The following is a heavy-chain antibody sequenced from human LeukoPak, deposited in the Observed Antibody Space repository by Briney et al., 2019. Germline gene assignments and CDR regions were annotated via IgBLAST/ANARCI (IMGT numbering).Heavy chain of an antibody. V-gene: IGHV1-69*05. CDR1: GGPFSSYA. Sequence: SSVKVSCKASGGPFSSYAISWVRQAPGQGLEWMGGIIPIFGTANYAQKFQGRVTITTDESTSTAYMELSSLRSEDTAVYYCARDRSRLWFGELLGPFVNWGQGTLVTVSS. CDR2: IIPIFGTA. CDR3: ARDRSRLWFGELLGPFVN. D-gene: IGHD3-10*01. J-gene: IGHJ4*02.